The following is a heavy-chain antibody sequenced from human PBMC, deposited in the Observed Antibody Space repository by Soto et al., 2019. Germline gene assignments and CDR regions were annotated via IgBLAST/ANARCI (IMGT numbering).Heavy chain of an antibody. CDR1: GFSFSDYY. CDR3: AKDRRGPYSSSPGDRYYYYGMDV. Sequence: GGSLRLSCAASGFSFSDYYMSWIRQAPGKGLEWISYISTSGSTLYYADSVKGRFTISRDNAKNSLYLQMNSLRAEDTAVYYCAKDRRGPYSSSPGDRYYYYGMDVWGQGTTVTVSS. V-gene: IGHV3-11*04. CDR2: ISTSGSTL. J-gene: IGHJ6*02. D-gene: IGHD6-6*01.